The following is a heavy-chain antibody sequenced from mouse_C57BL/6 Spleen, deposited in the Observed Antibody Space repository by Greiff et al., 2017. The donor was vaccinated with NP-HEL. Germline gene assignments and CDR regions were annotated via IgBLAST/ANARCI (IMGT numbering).Heavy chain of an antibody. V-gene: IGHV1-9*01. CDR3: ARSPYYYGSSYLHWYFDV. Sequence: QVQLQQSGAELMKPGASVKLSCKATGYTFTGYWIEWVKQRPGHGLEWIGEILPGSGSTNYNEKFKGKATFTADTSSNTAYMQLSSLTTEDSAIYYCARSPYYYGSSYLHWYFDVWGTGTTVTVSS. CDR1: GYTFTGYW. J-gene: IGHJ1*03. CDR2: ILPGSGST. D-gene: IGHD1-1*01.